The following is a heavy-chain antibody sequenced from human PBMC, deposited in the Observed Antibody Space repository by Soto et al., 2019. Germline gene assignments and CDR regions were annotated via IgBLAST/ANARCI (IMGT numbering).Heavy chain of an antibody. CDR1: GSQLNIGGVV. V-gene: IGHV2-5*02. J-gene: IGHJ4*02. Sequence: QITLKESGPTLVKPKRTLPLPCTSSGSQLNIGGVVVAWSGQPPGKALEWLPLIYWDDDEGYSPALRSRLTITKDTSKNQVVLTMTNMDPVDTATYYCAHRPRGYSYHFDYWGQGTLVTVSS. CDR2: IYWDDDE. CDR3: AHRPRGYSYHFDY. D-gene: IGHD5-18*01.